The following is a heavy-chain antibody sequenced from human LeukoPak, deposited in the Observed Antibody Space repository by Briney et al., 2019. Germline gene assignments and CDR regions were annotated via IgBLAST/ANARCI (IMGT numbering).Heavy chain of an antibody. J-gene: IGHJ4*02. D-gene: IGHD1-26*01. Sequence: GGSLRLSCAASGFTFSSYAMSWVRQAPGKGLEWVSAISGGGGSTYYADPVKGRFTISRDNSKNTLYLQMNSLRAEDTAVYYCVKPGGGSYDYWGQGTLVTVSS. CDR1: GFTFSSYA. CDR3: VKPGGGSYDY. V-gene: IGHV3-23*01. CDR2: ISGGGGST.